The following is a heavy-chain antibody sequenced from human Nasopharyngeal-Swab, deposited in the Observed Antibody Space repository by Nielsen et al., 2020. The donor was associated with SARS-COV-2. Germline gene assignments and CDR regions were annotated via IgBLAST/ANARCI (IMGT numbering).Heavy chain of an antibody. CDR2: ISFDGSKK. D-gene: IGHD6-13*01. Sequence: GKSLKISCAASGFTFNSHGMHWVRQAPGKGLEWVAVISFDGSKKYYADSVKGRFTISRDSSKNTLYLQMNSLRAEDTAVYYCARDRGKAAAGTNWFDPWGQGTLVTVSS. CDR3: ARDRGKAAAGTNWFDP. J-gene: IGHJ5*02. CDR1: GFTFNSHG. V-gene: IGHV3-30*03.